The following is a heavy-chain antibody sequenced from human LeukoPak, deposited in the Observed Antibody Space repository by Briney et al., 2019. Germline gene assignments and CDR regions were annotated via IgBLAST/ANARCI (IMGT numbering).Heavy chain of an antibody. V-gene: IGHV3-48*03. Sequence: GGSLRLSCAASGFTFSSYEMNWVRQAPGKGLEWVSYISSSGRTIYYADSVKGRFTISRDNAKNSLYLQMNSLRVEDTAVYYCARGSLTGEYGMDVWRQGTTVTVSS. CDR1: GFTFSSYE. CDR3: ARGSLTGEYGMDV. J-gene: IGHJ6*02. CDR2: ISSSGRTI. D-gene: IGHD1-20*01.